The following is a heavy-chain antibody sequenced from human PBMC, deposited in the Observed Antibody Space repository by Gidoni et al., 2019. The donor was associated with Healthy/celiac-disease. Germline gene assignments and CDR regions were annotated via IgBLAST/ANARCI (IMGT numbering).Heavy chain of an antibody. CDR2: INHSGST. CDR1: GGSFSGYY. V-gene: IGHV4-34*01. J-gene: IGHJ4*02. D-gene: IGHD4-17*01. CDR3: ASGVRSLRNNFDY. Sequence: QVQLQQWGAGLLKPSETLSLTCAVYGGSFSGYYWSWIRQPPGKGLEWIGEINHSGSTNYNPSLKSRVTISVDTSKNQFSLKLSSVTAADTAVYYCASGVRSLRNNFDYWGQGTLVTVSS.